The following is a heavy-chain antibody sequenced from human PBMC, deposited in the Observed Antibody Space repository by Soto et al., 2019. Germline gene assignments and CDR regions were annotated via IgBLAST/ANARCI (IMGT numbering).Heavy chain of an antibody. CDR3: ARSSGFYDH. CDR2: ISGYDGNT. Sequence: QVQLVQSGAEVKKPGASVKVSCKASGYTFSSYRISWVRQAPGQGLEWMGRISGYDGNTQYAPDLLARVTMTIDASASTAYMEVRSLTSDDTAVYYCARSSGFYDHWGQGTLVTVSS. D-gene: IGHD3-22*01. J-gene: IGHJ5*02. V-gene: IGHV1-18*01. CDR1: GYTFSSYR.